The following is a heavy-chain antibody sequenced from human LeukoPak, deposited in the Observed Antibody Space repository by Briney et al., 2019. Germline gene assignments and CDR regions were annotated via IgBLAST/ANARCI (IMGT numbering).Heavy chain of an antibody. CDR3: ARGLVGTTSVYFDY. V-gene: IGHV3-21*01. Sequence: PGGYLRLYCAVSGFTFITYSMNWIRQAPGKGLEWVSSISSGSGYIYQADSVKGRFTISRDNAKNSLYLQMNSLRAEDTAVYYCARGLVGTTSVYFDYWGQGTLVTVSS. D-gene: IGHD1-26*01. CDR2: ISSGSGYI. J-gene: IGHJ4*02. CDR1: GFTFITYS.